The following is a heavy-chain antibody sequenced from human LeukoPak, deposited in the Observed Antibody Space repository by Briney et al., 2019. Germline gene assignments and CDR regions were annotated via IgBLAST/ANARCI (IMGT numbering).Heavy chain of an antibody. J-gene: IGHJ4*02. V-gene: IGHV4-59*01. D-gene: IGHD4-17*01. Sequence: SETLSLTCTVSGGSISGSYWSWIRQPPGKGLEWIAYMYNSGSTNYNPSLKSRVTISIDTSKNQFSLKLSSLTAADTAIYYCARGIESYGDYGYWGQGILDTVSS. CDR1: GGSISGSY. CDR2: MYNSGST. CDR3: ARGIESYGDYGY.